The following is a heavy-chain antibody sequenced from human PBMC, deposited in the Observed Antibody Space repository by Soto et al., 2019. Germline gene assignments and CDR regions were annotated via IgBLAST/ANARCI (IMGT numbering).Heavy chain of an antibody. D-gene: IGHD6-19*01. CDR2: THGGDAST. CDR3: ARRGTYSSGWDY. Sequence: PGESLKISCKGSGYIFSSYWIGWVRQMPGKGLEWMGITHGGDASTRYSPSFEGQVTISTDKSITTAYLQWSSLKASDTAMYYCARRGTYSSGWDYWGQGTLVTVSS. V-gene: IGHV5-51*01. CDR1: GYIFSSYW. J-gene: IGHJ4*02.